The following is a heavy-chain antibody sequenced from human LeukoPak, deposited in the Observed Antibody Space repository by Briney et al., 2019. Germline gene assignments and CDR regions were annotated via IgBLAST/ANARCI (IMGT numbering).Heavy chain of an antibody. CDR1: GYSFTSYW. CDR3: ARRLGGDYITYHAFDI. J-gene: IGHJ3*02. D-gene: IGHD4-17*01. CDR2: IYPGDSDT. Sequence: PGESLKISCKGSGYSFTSYWIGWVRQMPGKGLEWMGIIYPGDSDTRYSPSFQGQVTISADKSISTAYLQWSSLKASDTAMYYCARRLGGDYITYHAFDIWGQGTMVTVSS. V-gene: IGHV5-51*01.